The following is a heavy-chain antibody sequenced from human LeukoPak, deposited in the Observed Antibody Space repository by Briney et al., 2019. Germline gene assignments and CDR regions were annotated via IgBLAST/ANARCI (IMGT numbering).Heavy chain of an antibody. D-gene: IGHD3-10*01. V-gene: IGHV4-59*01. Sequence: PSETLSLTCTVSGGSISSYYWTWIRQPPGKGLEWIGYIYYSGSTNYNSSLKSRVTISVDTSKNQFSLKLSSVTAADTAVYYCARALDYGSGSLHYYMDVWGKGTTVTVSS. CDR3: ARALDYGSGSLHYYMDV. CDR1: GGSISSYY. J-gene: IGHJ6*03. CDR2: IYYSGST.